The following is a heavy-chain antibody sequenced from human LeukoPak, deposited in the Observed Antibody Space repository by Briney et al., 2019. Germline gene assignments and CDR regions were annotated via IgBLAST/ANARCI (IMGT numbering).Heavy chain of an antibody. D-gene: IGHD2-15*01. CDR2: ISSSGSTI. V-gene: IGHV3-11*01. Sequence: GGSLRLSCAASGFTFSDYYMSWIRQAPGKGLEWVSYISSSGSTIYYADSVKGRFTISRDNAKNSLYLQMNSLRAEDTAVYYCAREVEEYCSGGSCYGAHYWGQGTLVTVSS. J-gene: IGHJ4*02. CDR1: GFTFSDYY. CDR3: AREVEEYCSGGSCYGAHY.